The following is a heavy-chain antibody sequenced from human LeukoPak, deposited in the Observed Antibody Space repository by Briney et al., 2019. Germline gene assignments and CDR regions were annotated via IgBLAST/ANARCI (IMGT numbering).Heavy chain of an antibody. V-gene: IGHV4-59*08. CDR3: ARSDNYGSGTFSPFDY. D-gene: IGHD3-10*01. CDR1: GGSISNYY. Sequence: PSETLSLTCTVSGGSISNYYWNWIRQSPGEGLEWIGYIYYSGSTNYKPSLESRVTISVDTSRNQFSLTLSSVTAADTAVYYCARSDNYGSGTFSPFDYWGQGTLVTVSS. CDR2: IYYSGST. J-gene: IGHJ4*02.